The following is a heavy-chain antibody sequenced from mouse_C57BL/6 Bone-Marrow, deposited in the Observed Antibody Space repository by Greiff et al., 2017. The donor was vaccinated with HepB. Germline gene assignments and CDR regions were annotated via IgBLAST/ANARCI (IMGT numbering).Heavy chain of an antibody. CDR1: GFTFSDYY. CDR2: INYDGSST. Sequence: EVKLVESEGGLVQPGSSMKLSCTASGFTFSDYYMAWVRQVPEKGLEWVANINYDGSSTYYLDSLKSRFIISRDNAKNILYLQMSSLKSEDTATYYCAIYDGYPYYAMDYWGQGTSVTVSS. V-gene: IGHV5-16*01. D-gene: IGHD2-3*01. J-gene: IGHJ4*01. CDR3: AIYDGYPYYAMDY.